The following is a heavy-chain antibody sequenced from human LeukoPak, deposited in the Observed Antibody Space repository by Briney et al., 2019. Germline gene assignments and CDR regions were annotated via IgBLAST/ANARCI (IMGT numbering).Heavy chain of an antibody. J-gene: IGHJ5*02. D-gene: IGHD2-2*01. CDR3: ARVGDDCSSTSCTTYNWFDP. V-gene: IGHV1-69*06. CDR2: IIPIFGTA. CDR1: GGTFTNYA. Sequence: SVKVSSKASGGTFTNYAISWVRQAPGQGLEWMGGIIPIFGTANYAQKFQGRVTITADKSTSTAYMELSSLRSEDTAVYYCARVGDDCSSTSCTTYNWFDPWGQGTLVTVSS.